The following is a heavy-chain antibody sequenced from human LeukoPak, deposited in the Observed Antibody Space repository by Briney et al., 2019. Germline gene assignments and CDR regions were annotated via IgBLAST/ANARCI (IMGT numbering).Heavy chain of an antibody. Sequence: VKVSCKASGYTFTNYGISWVRQAPGQGLEWMGWISAYNGNTNYAQKFQGRFTMTTDTSTSTAYMELRSLTSDDTAVYYCARDLAWGYLDQETQVAWLDPWGQGSRVTVSS. CDR2: ISAYNGNT. J-gene: IGHJ5*02. V-gene: IGHV1-18*04. CDR1: GYTFTNYG. CDR3: ARDLAWGYLDQETQVAWLDP. D-gene: IGHD1-20*01.